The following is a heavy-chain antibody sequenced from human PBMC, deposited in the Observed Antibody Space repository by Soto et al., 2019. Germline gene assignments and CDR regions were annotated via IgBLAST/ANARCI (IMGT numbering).Heavy chain of an antibody. Sequence: EVQLLESGGGLVQPGGSLKLSCATSGFSFSSYAMSWARQAPGKGLEWVSVISGSGGTTYYADSVKGRFTISRDNSKNTLYLQMNSLRAEDTAVYYCAKGTHPSAISGPGGSDHWGQGTLVTVSS. V-gene: IGHV3-23*01. CDR1: GFSFSSYA. CDR2: ISGSGGTT. D-gene: IGHD3-9*01. J-gene: IGHJ4*02. CDR3: AKGTHPSAISGPGGSDH.